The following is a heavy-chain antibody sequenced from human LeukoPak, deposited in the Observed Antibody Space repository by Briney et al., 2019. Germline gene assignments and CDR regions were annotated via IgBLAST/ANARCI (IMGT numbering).Heavy chain of an antibody. D-gene: IGHD3-9*01. CDR3: ARGWTYYDILTGYYIPDRFDY. CDR2: ISSSGSTI. Sequence: PGGSLRLSCAASGFTFSSYEMNWVRQAPGKGLEWVSYISSSGSTIYYADSVKGRFTISRDNAKNSLYLQMNSLRAEDTAVYYCARGWTYYDILTGYYIPDRFDYWGQGTLVTVSS. V-gene: IGHV3-48*03. J-gene: IGHJ4*02. CDR1: GFTFSSYE.